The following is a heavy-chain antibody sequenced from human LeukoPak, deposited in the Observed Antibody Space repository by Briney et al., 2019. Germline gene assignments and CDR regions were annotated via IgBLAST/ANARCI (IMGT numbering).Heavy chain of an antibody. Sequence: GGSLRLSCVVSGFDFSRFDMHWVRQAPGKGLEWVASIRYDGGNKYYADSVKGRFTVSRDNSKNALYLRMNSMRAEDTAVYYCAKDLYEVVMDPTFDPWGQGTLVTVSS. CDR3: AKDLYEVVMDPTFDP. V-gene: IGHV3-30*02. CDR2: IRYDGGNK. J-gene: IGHJ5*02. D-gene: IGHD3-22*01. CDR1: GFDFSRFD.